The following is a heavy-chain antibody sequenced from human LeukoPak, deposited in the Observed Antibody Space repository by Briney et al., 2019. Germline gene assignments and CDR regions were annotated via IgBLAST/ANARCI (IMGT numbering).Heavy chain of an antibody. CDR3: ARDFDLDYYGMDV. D-gene: IGHD3-9*01. CDR1: GYTFTSYS. V-gene: IGHV1-3*01. J-gene: IGHJ6*02. CDR2: INAGNGNT. Sequence: ASVKVSCTASGYTFTSYSMHWVRQAPGQRPEWIGRINAGNGNTKYAQKVQGRVTTTRDTSASTAYMELSSLRSEDTAVYYCARDFDLDYYGMDVWGQGTTVTVSS.